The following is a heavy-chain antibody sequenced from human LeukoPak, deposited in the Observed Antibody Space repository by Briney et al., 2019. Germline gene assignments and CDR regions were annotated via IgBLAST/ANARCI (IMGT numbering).Heavy chain of an antibody. Sequence: TGGSLRLSCAASGFTFSSYSMNWVRQAPGKGLEWVSSISSSSSYIYYADSVKGRFTISRDNAKNSLYLQMNSLRAEDTAVYYCARGRVVPAASPFQFDYWGQGTLVTVSS. CDR1: GFTFSSYS. V-gene: IGHV3-21*01. CDR2: ISSSSSYI. J-gene: IGHJ4*02. CDR3: ARGRVVPAASPFQFDY. D-gene: IGHD2-2*01.